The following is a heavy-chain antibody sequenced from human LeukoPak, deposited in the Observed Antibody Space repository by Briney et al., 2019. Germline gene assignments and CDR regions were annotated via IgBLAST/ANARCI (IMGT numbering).Heavy chain of an antibody. CDR1: GFTFSIYD. CDR2: ISGSGDST. V-gene: IGHV3-23*01. J-gene: IGHJ5*02. Sequence: PGGSLRLSCAASGFTFSIYDMTWVRQAPGKGLEWVSVISGSGDSTYYADSVKGRFTISRDNSKNTLYLQMNSLRADDTAVYYSAKGNWNDDWGQGTLVIVSS. CDR3: AKGNWNDD.